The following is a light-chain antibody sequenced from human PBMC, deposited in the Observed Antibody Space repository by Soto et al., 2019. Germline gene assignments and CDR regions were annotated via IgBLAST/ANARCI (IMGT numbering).Light chain of an antibody. CDR2: EVT. V-gene: IGLV2-14*01. CDR1: SSDVGIYNY. Sequence: QSVLTQPASVSGSPGQSIAISCTGSSSDVGIYNYVSWYQQHPGKVPKLIIYEVTNRPSGVSNRFSGSKSGNTASLTISGLQAEDEADYDCSSYTASSTRVFGTGTKVTV. CDR3: SSYTASSTRV. J-gene: IGLJ1*01.